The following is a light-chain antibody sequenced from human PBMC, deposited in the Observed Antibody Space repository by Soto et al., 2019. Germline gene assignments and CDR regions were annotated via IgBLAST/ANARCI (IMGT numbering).Light chain of an antibody. CDR3: KQYGSSLWT. CDR1: QSVSSN. J-gene: IGKJ1*01. CDR2: GAY. Sequence: EIVMTQSPATLSVSPGDRATLSCRASQSVSSNLAWYQQKPGQAPRLLIYGAYTRATGIPDRFSGSGSGTDFTLTIRRLEPEDFAVYYCKQYGSSLWTFGQGTKVDIK. V-gene: IGKV3-20*01.